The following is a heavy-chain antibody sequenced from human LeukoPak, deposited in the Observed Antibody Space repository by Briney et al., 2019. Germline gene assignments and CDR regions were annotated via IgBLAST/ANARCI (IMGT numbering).Heavy chain of an antibody. J-gene: IGHJ4*02. V-gene: IGHV4-4*02. CDR2: IYHSGST. CDR3: ARAGWYTLDN. D-gene: IGHD2-15*01. CDR1: GASISSSNW. Sequence: SETLSLTCAVSGASISSSNWSSWVRQPPGKGLEWIGEIYHSGSTNYNPSLKSRVTISVDNSKNQFSLKMSSMTAADTAVYYCARAGWYTLDNWGQGTLVTVSS.